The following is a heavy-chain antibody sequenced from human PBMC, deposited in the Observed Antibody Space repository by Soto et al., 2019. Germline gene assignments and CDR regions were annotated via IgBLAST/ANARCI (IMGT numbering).Heavy chain of an antibody. CDR3: ATVWFGELLYDY. CDR2: IYYSGST. J-gene: IGHJ4*02. CDR1: GGSISSSSYY. V-gene: IGHV4-39*01. D-gene: IGHD3-10*01. Sequence: SETLSLTCTVSGGSISSSSYYWGWIRQPPGKGLEWIGSIYYSGSTYYNPSLKSRVTISVDTSKNQFSLKLSSVTAADTAVYYCATVWFGELLYDYWGQGTLVTVSS.